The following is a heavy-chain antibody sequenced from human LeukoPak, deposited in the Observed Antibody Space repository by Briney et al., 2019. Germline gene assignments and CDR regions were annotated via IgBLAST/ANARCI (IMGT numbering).Heavy chain of an antibody. D-gene: IGHD6-13*01. CDR1: GFTFGSYA. J-gene: IGHJ4*02. CDR2: ISYDGSNK. CDR3: ARDGSSWYFDY. V-gene: IGHV3-30-3*01. Sequence: GGSLRLSCAASGFTFGSYAMHWVRQAPGKGLEWVAVISYDGSNKYYADSVKGRFTISRDNSKNTLYLQMNSLRAEDTAVYYCARDGSSWYFDYWGQGTLVTVSS.